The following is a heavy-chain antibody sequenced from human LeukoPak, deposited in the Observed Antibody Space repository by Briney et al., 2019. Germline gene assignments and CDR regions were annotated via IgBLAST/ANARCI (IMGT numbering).Heavy chain of an antibody. Sequence: GASVTVSFQAIVYTFTDHYFHWLRQAPGQGIEWMGCIHPGRGDTNIAHKFQGRVSLTMDMSISTAYMELSRLTSDDTAVYYCARDHNWGPDYWGQGTLVSVSS. CDR1: VYTFTDHY. CDR2: IHPGRGDT. V-gene: IGHV1-2*02. J-gene: IGHJ4*02. CDR3: ARDHNWGPDY. D-gene: IGHD7-27*01.